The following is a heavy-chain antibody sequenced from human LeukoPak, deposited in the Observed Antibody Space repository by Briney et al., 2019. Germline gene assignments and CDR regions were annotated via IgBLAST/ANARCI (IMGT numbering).Heavy chain of an antibody. CDR3: ASHMGGLRYCSGGSCYPEKWAIDI. J-gene: IGHJ3*02. CDR2: IYYSGST. D-gene: IGHD2-15*01. CDR1: GGSISSSSYY. Sequence: SETLSLTCTVSGGSISSSSYYWGWIRQPPGKGLEWIGSIYYSGSTYYNPSLKSRVTISVDTSKNQFSLKLSSVTAADTAVYYCASHMGGLRYCSGGSCYPEKWAIDIWGQGTMVTVSS. V-gene: IGHV4-39*01.